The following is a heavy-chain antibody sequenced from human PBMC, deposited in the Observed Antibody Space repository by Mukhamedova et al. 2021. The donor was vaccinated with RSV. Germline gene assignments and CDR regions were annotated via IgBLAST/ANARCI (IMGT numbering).Heavy chain of an antibody. V-gene: IGHV3-7*01. D-gene: IGHD3-22*01. J-gene: IGHJ3*02. Sequence: APGKGLEWVANIKQDGSVKYYLDAVKGRFTISRDNARNSLYLQMNSLRAEDTAVYYCARDREYHDSSGYYDSFDIWGQGTMVTVPS. CDR3: ARDREYHDSSGYYDSFDI. CDR2: IKQDGSVK.